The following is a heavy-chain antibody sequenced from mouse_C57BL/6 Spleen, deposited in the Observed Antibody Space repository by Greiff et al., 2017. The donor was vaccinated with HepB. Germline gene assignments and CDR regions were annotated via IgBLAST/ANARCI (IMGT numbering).Heavy chain of an antibody. CDR1: GYAFTNHL. J-gene: IGHJ3*01. CDR3: AREEDSNYFLFAY. CDR2: INPGSGGT. D-gene: IGHD2-5*01. V-gene: IGHV1-54*01. Sequence: QVQLQQSGAELVRPGTSVKVSCKASGYAFTNHLIEWVKQRPGQGLEWIGVINPGSGGTNYNEKFKGKATLTADKSSSTAYMQLSSLTSEDSAVYFCAREEDSNYFLFAYWGQGTLVTVSA.